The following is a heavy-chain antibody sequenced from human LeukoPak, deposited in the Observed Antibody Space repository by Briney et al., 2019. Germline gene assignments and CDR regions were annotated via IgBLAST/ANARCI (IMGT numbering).Heavy chain of an antibody. V-gene: IGHV1-8*01. D-gene: IGHD3-22*01. CDR1: GYTFTSYD. CDR2: MDGNSGKT. Sequence: GASVKVSCKTSGYTFTSYDINWVRQVPGQGPEWVGGMDGNSGKTAYAQNFLGRVTITRNSSISTAYMELSSLRSEDTAVYYCARLYYYASSGYDALDIWGQGTMVAVSS. CDR3: ARLYYYASSGYDALDI. J-gene: IGHJ3*02.